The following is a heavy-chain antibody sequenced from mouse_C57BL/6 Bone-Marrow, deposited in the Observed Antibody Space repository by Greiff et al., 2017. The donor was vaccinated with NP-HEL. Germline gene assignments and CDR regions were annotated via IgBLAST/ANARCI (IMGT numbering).Heavy chain of an antibody. D-gene: IGHD2-1*01. V-gene: IGHV1-50*01. CDR3: ARENYGNAMDY. Sequence: QVQLQQPGAELVKPGASVKLSCKASGYTFTSYWMQWVKQRPGQGLEWIGEIDPSDSYTNYNQKFKGKATVTVDTSSSTAYMQLSSLTSEDSAVYDCARENYGNAMDYWGQGTSVTVSS. J-gene: IGHJ4*01. CDR1: GYTFTSYW. CDR2: IDPSDSYT.